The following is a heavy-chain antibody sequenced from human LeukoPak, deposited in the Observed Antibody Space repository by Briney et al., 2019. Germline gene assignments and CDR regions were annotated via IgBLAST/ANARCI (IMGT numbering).Heavy chain of an antibody. J-gene: IGHJ5*02. CDR2: IKQDGSEK. CDR3: ESKLTATVAVAGPFDP. V-gene: IGHV3-7*01. D-gene: IGHD6-19*01. Sequence: GGSLRLSCAASGFTFSSYAMSWVRQAPGKGLEWVANIKQDGSEKYYVDSVKGRFTISRDNAKNSLYLQMNSLRAEDTAVYYCESKLTATVAVAGPFDPWGQGTLVTVSS. CDR1: GFTFSSYA.